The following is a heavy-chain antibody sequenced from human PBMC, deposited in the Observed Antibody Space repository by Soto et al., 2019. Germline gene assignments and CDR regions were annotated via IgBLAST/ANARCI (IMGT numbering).Heavy chain of an antibody. J-gene: IGHJ4*02. Sequence: QITLKESGPPLLKPTQTLTLTCAFSGSSLSTNGVGLAWIRQPPGKALEWLALIFWNDDIRYSPSLKSRLTIVKDTSKNQVVLTMTDMDPVDTATYYCAHRPSTAPGYFDYWGQGTLVTVSS. CDR2: IFWNDDI. CDR3: AHRPSTAPGYFDY. V-gene: IGHV2-5*01. CDR1: GSSLSTNGVG. D-gene: IGHD2-15*01.